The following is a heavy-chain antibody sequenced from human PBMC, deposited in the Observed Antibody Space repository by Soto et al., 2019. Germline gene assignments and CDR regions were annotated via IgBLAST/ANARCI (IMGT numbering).Heavy chain of an antibody. V-gene: IGHV1-3*01. Sequence: ASVKVSCKASGYTFLNYGIHWVRQAPGQRLEWMGWINAGNGNTKYSQKFQDRVTITRDTSATTAYMELSSLRSEDTSVFYCARSGYSSGWYHWYFDFWGRGTLVTVSS. J-gene: IGHJ2*01. CDR3: ARSGYSSGWYHWYFDF. D-gene: IGHD6-19*01. CDR2: INAGNGNT. CDR1: GYTFLNYG.